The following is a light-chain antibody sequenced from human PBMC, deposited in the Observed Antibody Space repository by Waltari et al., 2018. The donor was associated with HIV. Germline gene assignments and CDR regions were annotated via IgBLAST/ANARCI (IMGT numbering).Light chain of an antibody. V-gene: IGLV2-14*01. J-gene: IGLJ1*01. Sequence: QSALTQPASVSGSPGQSITISCTGTSSDVGAYYYVSWFQLHPVKAPKLMIYEVSNRPSGVSNRFSGSKSGNTASLTISGLQAEDEADYFCSSYTGSSTLYVFGTGTKVTVL. CDR2: EVS. CDR1: SSDVGAYYY. CDR3: SSYTGSSTLYV.